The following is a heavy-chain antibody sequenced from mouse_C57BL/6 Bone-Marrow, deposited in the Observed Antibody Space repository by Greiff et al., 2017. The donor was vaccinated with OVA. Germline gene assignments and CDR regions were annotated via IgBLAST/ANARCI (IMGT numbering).Heavy chain of an antibody. V-gene: IGHV5-17*01. D-gene: IGHD1-1*01. J-gene: IGHJ4*01. CDR1: GFTFSDYG. CDR3: ARSYYYGSSYDYAMDY. Sequence: EVQLVESGGGLVKPGGSLKLSCAASGFTFSDYGMHWVRQAPEKGLEWVAYISSGSSTIYYADTVKGRFTISRDNAKNTLFLQMTSLRSEDTAMYYCARSYYYGSSYDYAMDYWGQGTSVTVSS. CDR2: ISSGSSTI.